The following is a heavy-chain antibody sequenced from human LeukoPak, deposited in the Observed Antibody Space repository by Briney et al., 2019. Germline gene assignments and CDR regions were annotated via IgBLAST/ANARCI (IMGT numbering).Heavy chain of an antibody. D-gene: IGHD2-2*02. Sequence: GASVKVSCKASGYTFISYYMHWVRQAPGQGLEWMGTINPSGGRTSYAQKFQGRVTMTRDMSTSTVYMELSSLRSEDTAVYYCARRYCNSTNCYTPFDYWGQGTLVTVSS. CDR2: INPSGGRT. CDR1: GYTFISYY. V-gene: IGHV1-46*01. CDR3: ARRYCNSTNCYTPFDY. J-gene: IGHJ4*02.